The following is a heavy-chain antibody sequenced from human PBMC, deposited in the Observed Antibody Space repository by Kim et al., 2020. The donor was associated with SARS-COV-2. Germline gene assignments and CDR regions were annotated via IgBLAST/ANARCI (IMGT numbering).Heavy chain of an antibody. J-gene: IGHJ6*03. CDR2: IYYSGST. V-gene: IGHV4-59*08. D-gene: IGHD2-2*01. CDR1: GGSISSYY. CDR3: ARALYCSSTSCQYYYMDV. Sequence: SETLSLTCTVSGGSISSYYWSWIRQPPGKGLEWIGYIYYSGSTNYNPSLKSRVTISVDTSKNQFSLKLSSVTAADTAVYYCARALYCSSTSCQYYYMDVWGKGTTGTVSS.